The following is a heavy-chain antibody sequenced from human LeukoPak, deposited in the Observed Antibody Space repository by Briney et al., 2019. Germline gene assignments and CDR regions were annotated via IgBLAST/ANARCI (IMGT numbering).Heavy chain of an antibody. V-gene: IGHV1-8*01. CDR1: GYTFTSYD. CDR2: MNPNSGNT. D-gene: IGHD4-11*01. Sequence: ASVKVSCKASGYTFTSYDINWVRQATGQGLEWMGCMNPNSGNTGYAQKFQGRVNMTRNTSISTAYMELSRLRSEDTAVYYCARGGLQSFDYWGQGTLVTVSS. CDR3: ARGGLQSFDY. J-gene: IGHJ4*02.